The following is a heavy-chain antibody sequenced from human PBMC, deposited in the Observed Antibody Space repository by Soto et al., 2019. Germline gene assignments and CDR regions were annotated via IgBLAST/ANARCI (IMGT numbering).Heavy chain of an antibody. CDR3: ASEVESDYYDSSGYPYIDY. D-gene: IGHD3-22*01. Sequence: VASVKVSCKASGYTFTSYGISWVRQAPGQGLEWMGWISAYNGNTNYAQKLQGRVTMTTDTSTSTAYMELRSLRSDDTAVYYCASEVESDYYDSSGYPYIDYWGQGTLVTVS. CDR2: ISAYNGNT. V-gene: IGHV1-18*01. J-gene: IGHJ4*02. CDR1: GYTFTSYG.